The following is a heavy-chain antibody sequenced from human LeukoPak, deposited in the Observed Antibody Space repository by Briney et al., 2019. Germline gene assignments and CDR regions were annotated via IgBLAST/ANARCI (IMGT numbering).Heavy chain of an antibody. V-gene: IGHV5-51*01. J-gene: IGHJ4*02. D-gene: IGHD2-15*01. CDR3: ARARGSPYPGYFDS. CDR2: YYPYDSNT. Sequence: GGSLKISCKASGYIFTNYWIGWVRQMPGKGPEVMGIYYPYDSNTRNSPSFQGQVTISADKSNSTAYLQWRSLEASDSAMYYCARARGSPYPGYFDSWGQGTLVTVSS. CDR1: GYIFTNYW.